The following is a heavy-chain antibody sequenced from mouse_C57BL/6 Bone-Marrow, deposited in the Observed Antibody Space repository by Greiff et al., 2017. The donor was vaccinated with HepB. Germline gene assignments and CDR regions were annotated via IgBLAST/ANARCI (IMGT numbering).Heavy chain of an antibody. Sequence: QLKQSGAELVRPGASVTLSCKASGYTFTDYEMHWVKQTPVHGLEWIGAIDPETGGTAYNQKFKGKAILTADKSSSTAYMELRSLTSEDSAVYYCTRHYGSRKGFAYWGQGTLVTVSA. J-gene: IGHJ3*01. CDR2: IDPETGGT. V-gene: IGHV1-15*01. CDR1: GYTFTDYE. D-gene: IGHD1-1*01. CDR3: TRHYGSRKGFAY.